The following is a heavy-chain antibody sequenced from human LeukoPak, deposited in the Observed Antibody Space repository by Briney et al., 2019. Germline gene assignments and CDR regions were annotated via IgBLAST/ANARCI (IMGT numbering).Heavy chain of an antibody. CDR2: IKQDGSEK. V-gene: IGHV3-7*04. D-gene: IGHD3-22*01. J-gene: IGHJ2*01. Sequence: HSGGSLRLSCAASGFTFSSYWMSWVRQAPGKGLEWVANIKQDGSEKYYVDSVRGRFTISRDNAKNSLFLQMNSLRAEDTAVYYCARVMTHSSGYPLYWYFDLWGRGTLVTVSS. CDR1: GFTFSSYW. CDR3: ARVMTHSSGYPLYWYFDL.